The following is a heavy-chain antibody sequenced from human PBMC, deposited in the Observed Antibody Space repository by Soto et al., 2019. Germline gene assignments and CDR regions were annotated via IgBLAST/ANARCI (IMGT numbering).Heavy chain of an antibody. CDR2: ISGSGGST. Sequence: QPGGSLRLSCAASGFTFSSYAMSWVRQAPGKGLEWVSAISGSGGSTYYADSVKGRFTISRDNSKNTLYLQMNSLRAEDTAVYYCAKDRENVVVPAAIWFDPWGQGTLVTVSS. J-gene: IGHJ5*02. D-gene: IGHD2-2*01. CDR1: GFTFSSYA. CDR3: AKDRENVVVPAAIWFDP. V-gene: IGHV3-23*01.